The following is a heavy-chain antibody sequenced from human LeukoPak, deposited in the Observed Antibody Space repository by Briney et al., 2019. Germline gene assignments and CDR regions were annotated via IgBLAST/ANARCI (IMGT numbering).Heavy chain of an antibody. CDR1: GGSISSYY. Sequence: KPSETLSLTCTVSGGSISSYYWGWIRQPPGKGLEWIGSIYYSGSTYYNPSLKSRVTISVDTSKNQFSLKLSSVTAADTAVYYCARYYYDSSGYSPILDNWGQGTLVTVSS. CDR3: ARYYYDSSGYSPILDN. V-gene: IGHV4-39*07. CDR2: IYYSGST. D-gene: IGHD3-22*01. J-gene: IGHJ4*02.